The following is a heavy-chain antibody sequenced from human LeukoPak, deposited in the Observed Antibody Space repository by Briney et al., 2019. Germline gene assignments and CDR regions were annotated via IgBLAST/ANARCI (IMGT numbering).Heavy chain of an antibody. V-gene: IGHV3-23*01. CDR3: EKDKDSSGWYFDY. CDR2: MSGSGGST. Sequence: GGSLRLSCAVSGFTFSSYAMSWVRQAPGKGLEWVSAMSGSGGSTYYADSVKGRFTISRDNSKNTLYLQVHSLRAEDAAVYYCEKDKDSSGWYFDYWGQGTLVTVSS. D-gene: IGHD6-19*01. CDR1: GFTFSSYA. J-gene: IGHJ4*02.